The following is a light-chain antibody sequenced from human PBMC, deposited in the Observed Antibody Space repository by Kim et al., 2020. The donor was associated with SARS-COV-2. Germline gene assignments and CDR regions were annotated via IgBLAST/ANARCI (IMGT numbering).Light chain of an antibody. CDR3: QQSYSTPRN. V-gene: IGKV1-39*01. Sequence: SASTGDKITITCRASQSISTYLNWYQQKPGKAPKLLIYAASSLQSGVPSRFSGSGSGTDLTLTISSLQPEDFATYFCQQSYSTPRNFGQGTKLEI. CDR2: AAS. CDR1: QSISTY. J-gene: IGKJ2*02.